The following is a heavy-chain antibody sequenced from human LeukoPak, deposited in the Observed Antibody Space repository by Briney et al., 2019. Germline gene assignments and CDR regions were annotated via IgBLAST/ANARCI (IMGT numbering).Heavy chain of an antibody. CDR1: GFTFNDYY. D-gene: IGHD3-16*02. CDR3: ARDYAWDSYGLVLDS. V-gene: IGHV3-11*01. CDR2: ISGSGDRI. Sequence: GGSLRLSCAASGFTFNDYYMSWIRQAPGEGLEWISYISGSGDRIYYADSVKGRFTISRDNAKNSLYLQLNSLRAEDTAVYYCARDYAWDSYGLVLDSWGQGTLVTVSS. J-gene: IGHJ4*02.